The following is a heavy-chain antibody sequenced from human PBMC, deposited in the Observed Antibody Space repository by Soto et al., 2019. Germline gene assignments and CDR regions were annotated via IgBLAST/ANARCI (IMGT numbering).Heavy chain of an antibody. CDR1: GFTFSSYS. CDR2: ISSSSSYI. V-gene: IGHV3-21*01. J-gene: IGHJ3*02. CDR3: VKNSGSYAFDI. Sequence: GGSLRLSCAASGFTFSSYSMNWVRQAPGKGLEWVSSISSSSSYIYYADSVKGRFTISRDNAKNSLYLQMNSLRAEDTAVYYCVKNSGSYAFDIWGQGTMVTVSS. D-gene: IGHD3-10*01.